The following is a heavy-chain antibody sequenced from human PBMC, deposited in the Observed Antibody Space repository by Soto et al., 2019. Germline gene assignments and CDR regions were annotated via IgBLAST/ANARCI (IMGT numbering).Heavy chain of an antibody. Sequence: ASVKVSCKASGYTFTSYGISWVRQAPGQGLEWMGWISAYNGNTNYAQKLQGRVTMTTDTSTSTAYMELRSLRSDDTAVYYCARSYQWITMIVVVSNWFDPWGQGTLVPVPS. CDR1: GYTFTSYG. D-gene: IGHD3-22*01. CDR3: ARSYQWITMIVVVSNWFDP. V-gene: IGHV1-18*01. J-gene: IGHJ5*02. CDR2: ISAYNGNT.